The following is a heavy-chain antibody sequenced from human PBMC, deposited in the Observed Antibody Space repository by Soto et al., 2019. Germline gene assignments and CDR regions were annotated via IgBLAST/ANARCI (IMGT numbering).Heavy chain of an antibody. Sequence: PGGSLRLSCAASGFTFSSYGMHWVRQAPGKRLEWVAVISYDGSNKYYADSVKGRFTISRDNSKNTLYLQMNSLRAEDTAVYYCAKPLGGYFDYWGQGTLVTVSS. D-gene: IGHD1-26*01. CDR2: ISYDGSNK. CDR1: GFTFSSYG. V-gene: IGHV3-30*18. J-gene: IGHJ4*02. CDR3: AKPLGGYFDY.